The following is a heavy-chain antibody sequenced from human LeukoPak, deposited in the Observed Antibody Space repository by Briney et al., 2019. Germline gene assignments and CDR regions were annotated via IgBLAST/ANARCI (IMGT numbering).Heavy chain of an antibody. V-gene: IGHV3-30*04. CDR3: ASPEPTAAAGTELDY. CDR1: GLTFSSYA. J-gene: IGHJ4*02. Sequence: PGGSLRLSCAASGLTFSSYAMHWVRKAPGKGLEWVAVISYDGSNKYYADSVKGRFTNSRDNSKNTLYLQMNSLRAEDTAVYYCASPEPTAAAGTELDYWGQGTLVTVSS. D-gene: IGHD6-13*01. CDR2: ISYDGSNK.